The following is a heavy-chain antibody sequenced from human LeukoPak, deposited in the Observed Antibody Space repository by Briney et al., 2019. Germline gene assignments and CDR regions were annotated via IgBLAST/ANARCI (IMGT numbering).Heavy chain of an antibody. CDR2: IYYSGST. J-gene: IGHJ5*01. Sequence: PSETLSLTCTVSGGPISSHYWSWIRQPPGKGLEWIGYIYYSGSTNYNPSLKSRVTISVDTSKKQFSLDLRSVTAADTALYYCARHTSGWYGDSWGQGTLVTVSS. CDR3: ARHTSGWYGDS. D-gene: IGHD6-19*01. CDR1: GGPISSHY. V-gene: IGHV4-59*08.